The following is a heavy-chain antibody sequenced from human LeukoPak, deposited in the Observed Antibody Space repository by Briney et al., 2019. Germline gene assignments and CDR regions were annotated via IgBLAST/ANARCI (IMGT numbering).Heavy chain of an antibody. J-gene: IGHJ4*02. D-gene: IGHD3-3*01. CDR1: GYTFTSYD. CDR3: ARGHRGPYYDFWSGYYPRYYFDY. Sequence: ASVKVSCKASGYTFTSYDINWVRQATGQGLEWMGWMNPNSGNTGYAQRFQGRVTMTRNTSISTAYMELSSLRSEDTAVYYCARGHRGPYYDFWSGYYPRYYFDYWGQGTLVTVSS. CDR2: MNPNSGNT. V-gene: IGHV1-8*01.